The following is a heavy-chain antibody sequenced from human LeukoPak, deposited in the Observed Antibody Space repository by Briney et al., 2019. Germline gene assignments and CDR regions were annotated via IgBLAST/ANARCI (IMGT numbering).Heavy chain of an antibody. CDR2: ISGDGGNL. V-gene: IGHV3-43*02. Sequence: PGWALSLSCLSSRLIYDDYAMHWLGQAAARELEWVSLISGDGGNLYYADSVKGRFTISRDNSKNSLYLQMNSLRTEDTALYYCAKEAIYSYGPLGYWGQGTLVTASS. D-gene: IGHD5-18*01. J-gene: IGHJ4*02. CDR3: AKEAIYSYGPLGY. CDR1: RLIYDDYA.